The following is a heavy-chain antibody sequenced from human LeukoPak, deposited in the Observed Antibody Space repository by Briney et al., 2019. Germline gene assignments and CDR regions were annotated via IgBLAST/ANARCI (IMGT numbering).Heavy chain of an antibody. V-gene: IGHV4-38-2*02. CDR1: GYSISSGYY. Sequence: SETLSLTCTVSGYSISSGYYWGWIRQPPGKGLEWIGSIYHSGSTYYNPSLKSRVTISVDTSKNQFPLKLSSVTAADTAVYYCARFGDWRSALDYWGQGTLVTVSS. J-gene: IGHJ4*02. CDR3: ARFGDWRSALDY. D-gene: IGHD3-16*01. CDR2: IYHSGST.